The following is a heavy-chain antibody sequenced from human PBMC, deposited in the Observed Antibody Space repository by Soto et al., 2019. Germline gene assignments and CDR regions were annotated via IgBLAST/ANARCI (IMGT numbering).Heavy chain of an antibody. D-gene: IGHD5-18*01. CDR1: GLAVTSNY. CDR2: VYSSGTT. Sequence: EVQLVDTGGGLIQPGGSLSPSCAASGLAVTSNYLSWVRQAPGKGLEWVSIVYSSGTTYYADSVKGRFTFSRDKSKNTIYLQMRNLRAEDTAVYYCAIVDTYDYYSSMDVWGQGTTVTVSS. CDR3: AIVDTYDYYSSMDV. V-gene: IGHV3-53*02. J-gene: IGHJ6*02.